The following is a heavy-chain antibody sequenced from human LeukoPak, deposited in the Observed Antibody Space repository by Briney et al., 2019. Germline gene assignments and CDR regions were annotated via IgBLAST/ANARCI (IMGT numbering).Heavy chain of an antibody. D-gene: IGHD1-1*01. J-gene: IGHJ4*02. Sequence: GGSLRLSCAACVFTFSSYWMHWVRQAPAKGLVCVSGITCDGSGTAYADSVKGRFTIYRDNAKNTLYLDMNSLIAEDTDVYFCAREFRTPSTGGCGQGTLVTVP. CDR3: AREFRTPSTGG. CDR2: ITCDGSGT. V-gene: IGHV3-74*01. CDR1: VFTFSSYW.